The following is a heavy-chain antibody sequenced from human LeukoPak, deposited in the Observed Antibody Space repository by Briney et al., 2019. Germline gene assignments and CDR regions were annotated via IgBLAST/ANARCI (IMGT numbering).Heavy chain of an antibody. J-gene: IGHJ4*02. D-gene: IGHD5-24*01. Sequence: GGSLRLSCAASGFTFSSYGMHWVRQAPGKGLEWVAVISYDGSNKYYADSVKGRFTISRDNSKNTLYLQMNSLRAEDTAVYYCAKGRDGYNGPDYWGQGTLVTVSS. CDR3: AKGRDGYNGPDY. V-gene: IGHV3-30*18. CDR2: ISYDGSNK. CDR1: GFTFSSYG.